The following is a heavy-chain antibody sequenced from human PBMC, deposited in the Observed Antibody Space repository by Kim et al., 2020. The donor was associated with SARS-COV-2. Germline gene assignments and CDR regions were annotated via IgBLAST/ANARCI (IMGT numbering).Heavy chain of an antibody. CDR1: GYTFTSYY. Sequence: ASVKVSCKASGYTFTSYYMHWVRQAPGQGLEWMGIINPSGGSTSYAQKFQGRVTMTRDTSTSTVYMELSSLRSEDTAVYYCARSMPYDIVVVPAASNVYGMDVWGQGTTVTVSS. D-gene: IGHD2-2*01. V-gene: IGHV1-46*01. J-gene: IGHJ6*02. CDR2: INPSGGST. CDR3: ARSMPYDIVVVPAASNVYGMDV.